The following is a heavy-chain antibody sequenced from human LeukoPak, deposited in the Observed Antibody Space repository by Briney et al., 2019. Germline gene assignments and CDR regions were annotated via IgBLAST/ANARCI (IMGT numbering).Heavy chain of an antibody. Sequence: PGGSLRLSCAASGFTFSYYALSWVRQAPGKGLEWVSGISSAGDSTYYADSVKGRFTISRGNAKNTVYLQMLSLRAEDTALYFCTRDNRGTYPIDYWGQGTQVTVSS. CDR3: TRDNRGTYPIDY. D-gene: IGHD1-26*01. V-gene: IGHV3-23*01. CDR2: ISSAGDST. CDR1: GFTFSYYA. J-gene: IGHJ4*02.